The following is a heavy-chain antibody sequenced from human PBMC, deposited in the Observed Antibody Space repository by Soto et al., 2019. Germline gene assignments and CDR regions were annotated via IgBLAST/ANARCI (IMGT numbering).Heavy chain of an antibody. V-gene: IGHV1-58*01. CDR1: GFTFTSSA. CDR3: APDLGLTYYYYGMDV. Sequence: SVKVSCNASGFTFTSSAVQWVRQARGQRLEWIGWIVVGSGNTNYAQKFQERVTITRDMSTSTAYMELSSLRSEDTAVYYCAPDLGLTYYYYGMDVWGQGTTVTVSS. J-gene: IGHJ6*02. D-gene: IGHD3-16*01. CDR2: IVVGSGNT.